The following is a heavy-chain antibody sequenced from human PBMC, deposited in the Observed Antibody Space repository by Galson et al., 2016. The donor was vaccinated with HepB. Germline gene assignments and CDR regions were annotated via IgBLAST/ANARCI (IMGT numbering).Heavy chain of an antibody. Sequence: SLRLSCAASGFTFSDYTMNWVRQAPGRGLEWVSSISGSSLYIYYADSVKGRFTISRDNAKNSLYLQMNNLRGEDTAVYYCARRGIVLSAVGWGWGMDVWGQGTPVTVSS. V-gene: IGHV3-21*04. J-gene: IGHJ6*02. CDR3: ARRGIVLSAVGWGWGMDV. CDR2: ISGSSLYI. D-gene: IGHD3-22*01. CDR1: GFTFSDYT.